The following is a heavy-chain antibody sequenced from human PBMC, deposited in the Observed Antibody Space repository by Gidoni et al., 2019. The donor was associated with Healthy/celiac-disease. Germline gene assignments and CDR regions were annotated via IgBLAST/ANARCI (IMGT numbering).Heavy chain of an antibody. CDR1: GFTFDDYT. CDR2: ISWDGGST. J-gene: IGHJ4*02. CDR3: AKDSRLRLGELSLDY. V-gene: IGHV3-43*01. Sequence: EVQLVESGGVVVQPGGSLRLSCAASGFTFDDYTMHWVRQAPGKGLEWVSLISWDGGSTYYADSVKGRFTISRDNSKNSLYLQMNSLRTEDTALYYCAKDSRLRLGELSLDYWGQGTLVTVSS. D-gene: IGHD3-16*02.